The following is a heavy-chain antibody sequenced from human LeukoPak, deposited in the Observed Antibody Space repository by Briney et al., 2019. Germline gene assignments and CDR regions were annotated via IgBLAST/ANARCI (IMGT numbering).Heavy chain of an antibody. J-gene: IGHJ5*02. CDR2: IYYRGSA. CDR1: GGSISSSSYY. CDR3: ARVTTYWFDP. V-gene: IGHV4-39*07. D-gene: IGHD4-11*01. Sequence: SETLSLTCTVSGGSISSSSYYWGWIRQPPGKGLEWIGTIYYRGSAYYNPSLKSRVTISVDTSKNQFSLKLSSVTAADTAVYYCARVTTYWFDPWGQGTLVTVSS.